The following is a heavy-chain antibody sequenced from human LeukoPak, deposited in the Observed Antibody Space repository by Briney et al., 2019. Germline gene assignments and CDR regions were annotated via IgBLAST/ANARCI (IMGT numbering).Heavy chain of an antibody. D-gene: IGHD3-9*01. Sequence: GASVKVSCKASGYTFTGYYMHWVRQAPGQGLEWMGWINPNSGGTNYAQKFQGRVTMTRDTSISTAYMELSRLRSDDTAVYYCASVSYDILTAPRHQFDYWGQGTLVTVSS. CDR2: INPNSGGT. CDR1: GYTFTGYY. CDR3: ASVSYDILTAPRHQFDY. V-gene: IGHV1-2*02. J-gene: IGHJ4*02.